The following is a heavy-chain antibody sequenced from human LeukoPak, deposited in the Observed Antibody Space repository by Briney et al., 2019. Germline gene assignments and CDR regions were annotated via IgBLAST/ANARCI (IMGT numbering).Heavy chain of an antibody. CDR1: GGSISSYY. D-gene: IGHD5-18*01. CDR2: IYYSGST. J-gene: IGHJ4*02. CDR3: ARVGGYSYDDY. V-gene: IGHV4-59*01. Sequence: SETLSLTCTVSGGSISSYYWSWIRQPPGKGLEWIGYIYYSGSTNYNPSLKSRVTISVDTSKNQFSLKLSSVTAADTAVYYCARVGGYSYDDYWGQGTLVTVSS.